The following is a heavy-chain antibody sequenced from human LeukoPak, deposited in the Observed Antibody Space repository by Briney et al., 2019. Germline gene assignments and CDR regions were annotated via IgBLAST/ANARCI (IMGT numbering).Heavy chain of an antibody. V-gene: IGHV1-69*01. CDR2: IIPIFGTA. J-gene: IGHJ4*02. Sequence: SVKVSCKASGGTFSSYAIRWVRQATGQGLEGLGGIIPIFGTANYAQKFQGRVTITADESTSTAYMALSSLRSEDTAVYYCARDANNYYGSGSYYPPLGYWGQGTLVTVSS. CDR1: GGTFSSYA. CDR3: ARDANNYYGSGSYYPPLGY. D-gene: IGHD3-10*01.